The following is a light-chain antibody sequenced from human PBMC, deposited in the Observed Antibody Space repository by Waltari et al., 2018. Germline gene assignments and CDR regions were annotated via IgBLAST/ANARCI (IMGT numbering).Light chain of an antibody. CDR3: AAWDDSLSVV. V-gene: IGLV1-47*01. CDR2: RNN. CDR1: SSHIGSNY. J-gene: IGLJ3*02. Sequence: QSVLTQPPSASGTPGQRVTISCSGSSSHIGSNYVYWYQQLPGTAPKLLIYRNNPRPSGVPDRFSGSKSGTSASLAISGLRSEDEADYYCAAWDDSLSVVFGGGTKLTVL.